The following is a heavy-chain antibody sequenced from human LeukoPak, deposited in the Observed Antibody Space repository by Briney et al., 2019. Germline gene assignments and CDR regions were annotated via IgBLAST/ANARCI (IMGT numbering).Heavy chain of an antibody. CDR3: ARGEMATISAFDI. V-gene: IGHV3-66*01. CDR2: LYADEST. CDR1: GFAFSSYW. J-gene: IGHJ3*02. Sequence: GGSLRLSCATSGFAFSSYWMSWVRQAPGKGLEWVSVLYADESTYSADSVKGRFTISRDNSMNTVYLQMNSLRAEDTAFYYCARGEMATISAFDIWGQGTMVTVSS. D-gene: IGHD5-24*01.